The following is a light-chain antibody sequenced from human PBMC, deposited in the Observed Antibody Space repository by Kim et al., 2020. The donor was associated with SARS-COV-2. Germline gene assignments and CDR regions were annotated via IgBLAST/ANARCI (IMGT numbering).Light chain of an antibody. CDR2: EDT. CDR1: ALPKQY. Sequence: SYELTQPPSVSVSTGQTARITCSGDALPKQYAYWFQQKPGQAPVVLIYEDTERPSGIPERFSGSTSGTTVTLTISAVQAEDEADYYCQSADSSDTFWVFGGGTQLTVL. J-gene: IGLJ3*02. CDR3: QSADSSDTFWV. V-gene: IGLV3-25*03.